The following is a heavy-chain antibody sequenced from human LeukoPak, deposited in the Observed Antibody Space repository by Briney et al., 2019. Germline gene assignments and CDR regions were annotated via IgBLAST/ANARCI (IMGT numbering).Heavy chain of an antibody. CDR1: GFIFGDFY. CDR2: ITSSGDTI. J-gene: IGHJ4*02. Sequence: GGSLRLSCVGSGFIFGDFYMNWIRQAPGKGLEWISFITSSGDTIYYADSVKGRFTVSRDNAKNSLYLQMNSLRAEDTAVYFCARDPKYSDNWGQGTLVSVSS. D-gene: IGHD1-1*01. CDR3: ARDPKYSDN. V-gene: IGHV3-11*01.